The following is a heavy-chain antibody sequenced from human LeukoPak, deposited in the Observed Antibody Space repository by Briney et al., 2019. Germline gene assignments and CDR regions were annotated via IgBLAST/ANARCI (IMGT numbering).Heavy chain of an antibody. Sequence: SETLSLTCTVSGGSISSSSYYWGWIRQPPGKGLEWIGSIYYSGSTYYNPSLKSRVTISVDTSKNQFSLKLSSVTAADTAVYYCARTINKQRLVLSTIRYFDLWGRGTLVTVSS. CDR1: GGSISSSSYY. D-gene: IGHD6-13*01. J-gene: IGHJ2*01. V-gene: IGHV4-39*01. CDR3: ARTINKQRLVLSTIRYFDL. CDR2: IYYSGST.